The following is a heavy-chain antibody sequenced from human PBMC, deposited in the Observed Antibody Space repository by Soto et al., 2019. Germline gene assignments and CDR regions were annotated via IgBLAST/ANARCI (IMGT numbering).Heavy chain of an antibody. CDR2: ISAYNGNT. V-gene: IGHV1-18*04. J-gene: IGHJ4*02. CDR3: ARRYCSGGSCLKRSYYFDY. Sequence: QVQLVQSGAEVKKPGASVKVSCKASGYTFTSYGISWVRQAPGQGLEWMGWISAYNGNTNYAQKLQGRVTMTTDTTTSTAYMELRSVRSDDTAVYYCARRYCSGGSCLKRSYYFDYWGQGTLVTVSS. CDR1: GYTFTSYG. D-gene: IGHD2-15*01.